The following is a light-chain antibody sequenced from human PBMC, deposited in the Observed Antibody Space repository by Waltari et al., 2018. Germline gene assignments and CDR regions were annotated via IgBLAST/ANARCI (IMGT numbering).Light chain of an antibody. CDR1: QSISKY. Sequence: EIVLTQSPGTLSLSSGERATLSCRTSQSISKYLAWYQQKPGQAPRLLIYHASSRATGIPDRFSGSGSGIDFSLTISRLEPEDSAVYYCQQYVSLPATFGQGTKVEIK. V-gene: IGKV3-20*01. CDR3: QQYVSLPAT. CDR2: HAS. J-gene: IGKJ1*01.